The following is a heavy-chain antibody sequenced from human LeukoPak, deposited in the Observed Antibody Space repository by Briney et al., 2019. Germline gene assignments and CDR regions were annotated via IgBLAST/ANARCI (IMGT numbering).Heavy chain of an antibody. CDR2: IYSGGST. V-gene: IGHV3-66*01. CDR3: ARGSGSYSSSKD. J-gene: IGHJ4*02. D-gene: IGHD1-26*01. CDR1: GFTVSTNY. Sequence: GGSLRLSCAVSGFTVSTNYVNWVRQAPGKGLEWVSVIYSGGSTYYADSVKGRFTVSRDISKNTVYLQMNSLRAEDTAVYYCARGSGSYSSSKDWGQGTLVTVS.